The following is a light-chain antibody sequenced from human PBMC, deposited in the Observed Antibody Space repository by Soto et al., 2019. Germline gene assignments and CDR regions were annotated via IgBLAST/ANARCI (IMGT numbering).Light chain of an antibody. CDR3: FTYVGGSTWV. Sequence: QSVLTQPPSVSGAPGQRVTISCTGSSSNIGAGYDVHWYQQLPGTAPKLLIYGNSNRPSGVPDRFSGSKSGTSASLAITGLQAEDEADYFCFTYVGGSTWVFGGGTKLTVL. V-gene: IGLV1-40*01. CDR1: SSNIGAGYD. J-gene: IGLJ3*02. CDR2: GNS.